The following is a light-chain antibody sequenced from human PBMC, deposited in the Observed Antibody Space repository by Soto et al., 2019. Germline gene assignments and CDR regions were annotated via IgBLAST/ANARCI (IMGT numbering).Light chain of an antibody. CDR3: QHYNTYGT. V-gene: IGKV1-5*01. Sequence: DIQMTQSPSTLSASVGDRVTITCRASQSIGRSLAWYQQKPVKGPKLLIYDASTLESGVPSRFSGSGFGTEFALTISSLQPDDFATYYCQHYNTYGTFGQGTKLEIK. CDR1: QSIGRS. CDR2: DAS. J-gene: IGKJ2*01.